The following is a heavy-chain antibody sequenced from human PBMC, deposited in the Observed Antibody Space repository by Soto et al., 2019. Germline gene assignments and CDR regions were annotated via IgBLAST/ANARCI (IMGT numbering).Heavy chain of an antibody. J-gene: IGHJ2*01. Sequence: EVQLLESGGGLVQPGGSLRLSCAASGFTFSSYAMSWVRQAPGKGLEWVSAISGSGGSTYYADSVKGRFTISRDNSKNTLYLQMNSLRAEDTAVYYCAKNEWYSSSWSGYFDLWGRGTLVTVSS. CDR2: ISGSGGST. CDR1: GFTFSSYA. D-gene: IGHD6-13*01. CDR3: AKNEWYSSSWSGYFDL. V-gene: IGHV3-23*01.